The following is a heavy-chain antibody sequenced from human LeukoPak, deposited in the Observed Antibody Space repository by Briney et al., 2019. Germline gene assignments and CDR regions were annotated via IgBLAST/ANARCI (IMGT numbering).Heavy chain of an antibody. CDR2: IIPIFGTA. CDR3: ARGTGYCSSTSCYTFVY. V-gene: IGHV1-69*13. D-gene: IGHD2-2*02. J-gene: IGHJ4*02. CDR1: GGTFSSYA. Sequence: SVKVSCKASGGTFSSYAISWVRQAPGQGLEWMGGIIPIFGTANYAQKFQGRVTITADESTSTAYMELSSLRSEDTAVYYCARGTGYCSSTSCYTFVYWGQGTLVTVSS.